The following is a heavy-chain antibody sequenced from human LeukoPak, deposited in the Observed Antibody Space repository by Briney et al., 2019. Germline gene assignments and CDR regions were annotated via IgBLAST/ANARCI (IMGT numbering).Heavy chain of an antibody. J-gene: IGHJ4*02. V-gene: IGHV4-59*08. CDR3: ARHRSNGDDY. CDR1: GGSISGYY. D-gene: IGHD6-25*01. Sequence: SETLSLTCTVSGGSISGYYWSWIRQPPGKGLEWIGYIYYSGSTTYNPSLKSRVTMSVDTSKNQLSLRVSSVTAADTAVYYCARHRSNGDDYWGQGTLVTVSS. CDR2: IYYSGST.